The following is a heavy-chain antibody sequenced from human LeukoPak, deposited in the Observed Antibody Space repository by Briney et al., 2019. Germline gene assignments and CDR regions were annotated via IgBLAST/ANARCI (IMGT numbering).Heavy chain of an antibody. CDR1: GFTFGDYA. V-gene: IGHV3-49*04. CDR3: TRFLEWLCALDY. J-gene: IGHJ4*02. D-gene: IGHD3-3*01. CDR2: IRSKAYGGTT. Sequence: GSLRLSCTASGFTFGDYAMSWVRQAPGKGLEWVGFIRSKAYGGTTEYAASVKGRFTISRDDSKSIAYLKMNSLKTEDTAVYYCTRFLEWLCALDYWGQGTLVTVSS.